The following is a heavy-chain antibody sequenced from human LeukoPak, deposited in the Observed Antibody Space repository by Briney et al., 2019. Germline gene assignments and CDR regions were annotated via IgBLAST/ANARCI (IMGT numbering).Heavy chain of an antibody. CDR3: ARVLITMVRGVIMDV. V-gene: IGHV4-31*03. CDR2: IYYSGST. D-gene: IGHD3-10*01. Sequence: PSETLSLTCTVSGGSISSGDYYWSWIRQPPGKGLEWIGYIYYSGSTYSNPSRKSRVTISVDTSKNQFSLKLSSVTAADTAVYYCARVLITMVRGVIMDVWGQGTTVTVSS. J-gene: IGHJ6*02. CDR1: GGSISSGDYY.